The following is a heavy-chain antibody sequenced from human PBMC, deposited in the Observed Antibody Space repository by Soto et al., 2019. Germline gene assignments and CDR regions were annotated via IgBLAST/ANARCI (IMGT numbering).Heavy chain of an antibody. Sequence: QVQLQESGPGLVKPSGTLSLTCAVSSGSISSTNWWSWVRQPPGKGLEWIGEIYHSGSINYNPSLNSRVTISVDKSKNQFSLTLSSVTAADTAGYYCGRALRGFSAFDIWGQGTMVIVSS. CDR1: SGSISSTNW. D-gene: IGHD3-16*01. CDR2: IYHSGSI. V-gene: IGHV4-4*02. CDR3: GRALRGFSAFDI. J-gene: IGHJ3*02.